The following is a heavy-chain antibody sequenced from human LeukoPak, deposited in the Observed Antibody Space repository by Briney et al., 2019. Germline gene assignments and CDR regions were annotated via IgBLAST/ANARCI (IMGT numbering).Heavy chain of an antibody. CDR1: GFTFSSYG. CDR2: IRYDGSNK. CDR3: AAWEVVAATPPYFHH. Sequence: GSLRLSCAASGFTFSSYGMHWVRQAPGKGLEWVAFIRYDGSNKYYADSVKGRFTISRDNSKNTLYLQMDSLRVDDTAVYYCAAWEVVAATPPYFHHWGQGTLVTVSS. J-gene: IGHJ1*01. D-gene: IGHD2-15*01. V-gene: IGHV3-30*02.